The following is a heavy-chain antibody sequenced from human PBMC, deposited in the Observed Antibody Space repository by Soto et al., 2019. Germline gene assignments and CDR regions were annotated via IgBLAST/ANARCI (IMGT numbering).Heavy chain of an antibody. CDR3: ARGGHVVVVTAAFDY. D-gene: IGHD2-21*02. V-gene: IGHV1-46*01. CDR2: INPSGGHT. J-gene: IGHJ4*02. CDR1: GNTFTNYY. Sequence: ASVKVSCKASGNTFTNYYIHWVRQAPGQGLEWMGTINPSGGHTTYAQKFLGRVTMTRDTSTSTLYMELTSLRTEDTAVYYCARGGHVVVVTAAFDYWGQGTLVTVSS.